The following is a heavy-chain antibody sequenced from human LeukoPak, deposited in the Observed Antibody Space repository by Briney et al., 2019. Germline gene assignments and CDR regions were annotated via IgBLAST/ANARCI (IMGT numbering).Heavy chain of an antibody. J-gene: IGHJ3*02. V-gene: IGHV1-69*05. CDR2: IIPIFGTA. Sequence: SVKVSCKASGGTFSSYAISWVRQAPGQGLEWMGRIIPIFGTANYAQKFQGRVTITTDESTSTAYVELSSLRSEDTAVYYCAREPYCGGDCYYAFDIWGQGTMVTVSS. CDR1: GGTFSSYA. D-gene: IGHD2-21*02. CDR3: AREPYCGGDCYYAFDI.